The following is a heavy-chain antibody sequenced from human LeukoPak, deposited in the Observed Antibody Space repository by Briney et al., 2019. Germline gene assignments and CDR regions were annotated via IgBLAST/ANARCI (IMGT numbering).Heavy chain of an antibody. Sequence: GGSLRLSCAASGFTFSRYWMSWVRQAPGMGQEWVANIKQDGSEKYYVDSVKGRFTTSRDNAKNSLYLQMNSLRAEDTAVYYCARGAYYDYWGQGTLVTVSS. CDR1: GFTFSRYW. V-gene: IGHV3-7*01. J-gene: IGHJ4*02. CDR2: IKQDGSEK. CDR3: ARGAYYDY.